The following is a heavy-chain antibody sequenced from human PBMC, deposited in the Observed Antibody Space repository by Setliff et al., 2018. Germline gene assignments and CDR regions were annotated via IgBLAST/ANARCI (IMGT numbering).Heavy chain of an antibody. CDR2: LHTSGST. J-gene: IGHJ5*02. D-gene: IGHD1-26*01. Sequence: SETLSLTCAVSGGSLNSGSYYWSWIRQSTERGLEWLGRLHTSGSTTYNPALNRRVTISVDTSTNQFSLRLTSLTAADTAVYFCARDNTILGATDHWGQGTLVTVSS. CDR3: ARDNTILGATDH. CDR1: GGSLNSGSYY. V-gene: IGHV4-61*02.